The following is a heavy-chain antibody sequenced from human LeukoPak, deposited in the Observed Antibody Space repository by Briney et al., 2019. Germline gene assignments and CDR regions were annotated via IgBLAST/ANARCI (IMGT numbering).Heavy chain of an antibody. D-gene: IGHD2-21*02. J-gene: IGHJ3*02. CDR3: AKDRSGGDYDAFDI. Sequence: GRSLRLSCAASGFTFSSYGMHWARQAPGKGLEWVAVIWYDGSNKYYADSVKGRFTISRDNSKNTLYLQMNSLRAEDTAVYYCAKDRSGGDYDAFDIWGQGTMVTVSS. CDR1: GFTFSSYG. CDR2: IWYDGSNK. V-gene: IGHV3-33*06.